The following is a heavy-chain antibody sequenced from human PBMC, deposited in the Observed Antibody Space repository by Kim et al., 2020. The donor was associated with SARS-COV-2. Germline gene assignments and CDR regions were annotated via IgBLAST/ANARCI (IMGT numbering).Heavy chain of an antibody. CDR2: IYYSGST. CDR1: GGSISSYY. CDR3: ARVVSYGYGGWGSSYGMDV. J-gene: IGHJ6*02. D-gene: IGHD5-18*01. Sequence: SETLSLTCTVSGGSISSYYWSWIRQPPGKGLEWIGYIYYSGSTNYNPSLKSRVTISVDTSKNQFSLKLSSVTAADTAVYYCARVVSYGYGGWGSSYGMDVWGQGTTVTVSS. V-gene: IGHV4-59*01.